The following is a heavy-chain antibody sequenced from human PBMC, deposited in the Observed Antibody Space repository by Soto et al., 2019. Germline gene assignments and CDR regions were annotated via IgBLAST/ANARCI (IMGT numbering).Heavy chain of an antibody. CDR2: MNANTRNT. J-gene: IGHJ6*02. V-gene: IGHV1-8*02. CDR3: ARGNPYNYAGFDV. D-gene: IGHD3-16*01. CDR1: GCTFIGYY. Sequence: ASLKVSCKSSGCTFIGYYIHCVRLSSGQVPQWMGWMNANTRNTFYSPRFQGKFTMTWDTSLSTAYMEMNNLMSDDTAVYYCARGNPYNYAGFDVWGQGTTVTVSS.